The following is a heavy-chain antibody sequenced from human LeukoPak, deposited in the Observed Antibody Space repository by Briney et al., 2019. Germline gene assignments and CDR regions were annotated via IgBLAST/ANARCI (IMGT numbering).Heavy chain of an antibody. D-gene: IGHD3-3*01. CDR3: AKAEIHYDFWSGYDY. Sequence: GGSLRLSCAASGFTFSSYGMHWVRQAPGKGLEWVAFIRYDGSNKYYADSVKGRFTISRDNSKNTLYLQMNSLRAEDTAVYYCAKAEIHYDFWSGYDYWGQGTLVTVSS. CDR2: IRYDGSNK. J-gene: IGHJ4*02. V-gene: IGHV3-30*02. CDR1: GFTFSSYG.